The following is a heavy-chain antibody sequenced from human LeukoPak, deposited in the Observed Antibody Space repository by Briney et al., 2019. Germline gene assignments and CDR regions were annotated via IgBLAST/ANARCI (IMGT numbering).Heavy chain of an antibody. CDR2: ISAYNGNT. CDR3: ARAYSGGGYSYGLGAFDI. Sequence: GASVKVSCKASGYTFTSYGISWVRQAPGQGLEWMGWISAYNGNTNYAQKLQGRVTMTTDTSTSTAYMELRSLRSDDTAVYYCARAYSGGGYSYGLGAFDIWGQGTMVTVSS. D-gene: IGHD5-18*01. CDR1: GYTFTSYG. V-gene: IGHV1-18*01. J-gene: IGHJ3*02.